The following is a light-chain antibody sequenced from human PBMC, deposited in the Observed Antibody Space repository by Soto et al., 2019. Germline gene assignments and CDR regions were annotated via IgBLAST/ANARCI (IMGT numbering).Light chain of an antibody. CDR2: EVT. CDR1: SSDVGGYNF. Sequence: QSALTQPPSASGSPGQSVIISCTGTSSDVGGYNFVSWFQQHPGKAPKLMIYEVTKRPSGVPDRFSGSKSGNTASLTVSGLQAEDEADYYCISYAAGNNYLVFGGWTKLTVL. CDR3: ISYAAGNNYLV. J-gene: IGLJ2*01. V-gene: IGLV2-8*01.